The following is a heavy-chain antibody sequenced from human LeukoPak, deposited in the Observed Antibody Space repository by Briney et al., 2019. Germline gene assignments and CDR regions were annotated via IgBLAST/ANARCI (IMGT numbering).Heavy chain of an antibody. CDR1: GGSISSGSYY. CDR2: IYTSGST. V-gene: IGHV4-61*02. D-gene: IGHD3-22*01. CDR3: AGDDTYYYDSSGYYP. J-gene: IGHJ5*02. Sequence: SETLSLTCTVSGGSISSGSYYWSWIRQPAGKGLEWIGRIYTSGSTNYNPSLKSRVTISVDTSKNQFSLKLSSVTAADTAVYYCAGDDTYYYDSSGYYPWGKGTLVTVSS.